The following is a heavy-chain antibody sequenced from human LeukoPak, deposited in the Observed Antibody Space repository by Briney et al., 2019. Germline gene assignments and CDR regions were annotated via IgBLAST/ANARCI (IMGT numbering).Heavy chain of an antibody. V-gene: IGHV3-33*01. D-gene: IGHD3-9*01. CDR1: GFTFSSYG. J-gene: IGHJ4*02. CDR3: ARATPAGILTGYYFDY. Sequence: PGRSLRLSCAASGFTFSSYGMHWVRQAPGKGLEWVAVIWYDGSNKYYADSVKDRFTISRDNSKNTLYLQMNSLRAEDTAVYYCARATPAGILTGYYFDYSGQGTLVTVSS. CDR2: IWYDGSNK.